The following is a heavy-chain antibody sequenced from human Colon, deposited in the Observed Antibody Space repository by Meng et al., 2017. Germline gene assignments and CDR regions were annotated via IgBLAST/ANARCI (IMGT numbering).Heavy chain of an antibody. V-gene: IGHV3-15*02. CDR1: GFTFSNAW. CDR3: GGNNYGYDY. CDR2: IKSKADGGTA. D-gene: IGHD5-18*01. Sequence: EVQLVESGGALVKPGGSLSLSCAASGFTFSNAWMSWVRQAPGKGLEWVGRIKSKADGGTADYAAPVNGRFSISRDDSKNTLYLQMNSLKTEDTAVYYCGGNNYGYDYWGQGTLVTVSS. J-gene: IGHJ4*02.